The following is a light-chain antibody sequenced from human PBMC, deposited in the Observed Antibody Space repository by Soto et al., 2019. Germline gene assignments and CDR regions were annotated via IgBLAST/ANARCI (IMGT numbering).Light chain of an antibody. CDR1: QSISYY. CDR3: QQSYSSPRA. J-gene: IGKJ1*01. CDR2: AAS. Sequence: DIQMTQSPSSLSASVGDRVTITCRTSQSISYYLNWYQQKPGKAPKLLIYAASSLQRGVPSRFSGSGSGTDFTLTISSLQPDDSATYYCQQSYSSPRAFGQGTKVEVK. V-gene: IGKV1-39*01.